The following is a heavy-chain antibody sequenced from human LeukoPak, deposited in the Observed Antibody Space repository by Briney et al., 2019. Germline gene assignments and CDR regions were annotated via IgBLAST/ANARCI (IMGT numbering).Heavy chain of an antibody. CDR2: IYYSGSN. V-gene: IGHV4-59*01. D-gene: IGHD3-10*01. J-gene: IGHJ5*02. CDR3: ARIRNYYGSGSPYWFDP. Sequence: SETLSLTCPVSGGSISSYSSSWIRQPPGKGLEWIGYIYYSGSNNYNPSLKSRVTISVDTSKNQLSLKLSSVAAADTAVYYCARIRNYYGSGSPYWFDPWRQATLVTVSS. CDR1: GGSISSYS.